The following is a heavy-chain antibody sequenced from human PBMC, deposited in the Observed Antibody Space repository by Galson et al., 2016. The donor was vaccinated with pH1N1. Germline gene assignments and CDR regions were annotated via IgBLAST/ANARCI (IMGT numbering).Heavy chain of an antibody. CDR2: ISGSGGIT. V-gene: IGHV3-23*01. Sequence: SLRLSCAASGFTFSSHAMNWVRQAPGKGLEWVSIISGSGGITYYADSVEGRFTISRDNSKSTLSLQVNSLRAEDTAIYYCAKQGPILTGLPTFARNYYHYMDVWGKGTTVTVSS. CDR3: AKQGPILTGLPTFARNYYHYMDV. D-gene: IGHD2-15*01. J-gene: IGHJ6*03. CDR1: GFTFSSHA.